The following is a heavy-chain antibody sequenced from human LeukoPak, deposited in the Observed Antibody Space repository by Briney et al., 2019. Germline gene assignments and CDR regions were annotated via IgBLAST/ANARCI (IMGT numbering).Heavy chain of an antibody. CDR1: GFTFSSYT. V-gene: IGHV3-23*01. CDR3: AKSYNGYESKPDY. CDR2: ISGSGGST. D-gene: IGHD5-12*01. J-gene: IGHJ4*02. Sequence: GGSLRLSCAASGFTFSSYTMSWVRQAPGKGLEWVSAISGSGGSTYYADSVKGRFTISRDNSKNTLYLQMNSLRAEDTAVYYCAKSYNGYESKPDYWGQGTLVTVSS.